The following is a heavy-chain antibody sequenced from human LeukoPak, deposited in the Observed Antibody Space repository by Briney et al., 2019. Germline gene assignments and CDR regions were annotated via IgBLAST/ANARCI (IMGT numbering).Heavy chain of an antibody. V-gene: IGHV4-31*03. CDR2: IYYSGST. D-gene: IGHD4/OR15-4a*01. CDR1: GGSISSGGYY. J-gene: IGHJ4*02. Sequence: SETLSLTCTVSGGSISSGGYYWSWIRQHPGKGLEWIGYIYYSGSTYYNPSLKSRVTISVDTSKNQFSLKLSSVTAADTAVYYCARFDYGSYFDYWGQGTLVTVSS. CDR3: ARFDYGSYFDY.